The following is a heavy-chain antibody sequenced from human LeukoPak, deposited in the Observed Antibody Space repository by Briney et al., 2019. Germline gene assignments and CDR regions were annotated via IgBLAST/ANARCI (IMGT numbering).Heavy chain of an antibody. CDR1: GGSVSSSSYY. Sequence: SETLSLTCTVSGGSVSSSSYYWGWIRQPPGKGLEWIGYIYYSGSTNYNPSLKSRVTISVDTSKNQFSLKLSSVTAADAAVYYCARSGYSYGYHFLDYWGQGTLVTVSS. CDR2: IYYSGST. D-gene: IGHD5-18*01. J-gene: IGHJ4*02. V-gene: IGHV4-61*01. CDR3: ARSGYSYGYHFLDY.